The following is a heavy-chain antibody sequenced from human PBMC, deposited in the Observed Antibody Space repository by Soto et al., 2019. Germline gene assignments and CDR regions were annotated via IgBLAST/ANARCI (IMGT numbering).Heavy chain of an antibody. Sequence: SVKVSCKASGGTFSSYAISWVRQAPGQRPEWMGGIIPIFGTANYAQKFQGRVTITADESTSTAYMELSSLRSEDTAVYYCARSLTSYYYDSSGYYYGYWGQGTLVTVS. CDR3: ARSLTSYYYDSSGYYYGY. D-gene: IGHD3-22*01. V-gene: IGHV1-69*13. J-gene: IGHJ4*02. CDR1: GGTFSSYA. CDR2: IIPIFGTA.